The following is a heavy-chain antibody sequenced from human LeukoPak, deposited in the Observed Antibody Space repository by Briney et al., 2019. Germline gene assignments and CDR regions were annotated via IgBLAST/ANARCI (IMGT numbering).Heavy chain of an antibody. CDR2: INHSGST. CDR3: ARGLGYYFDY. V-gene: IGHV4-34*01. CDR1: GGSFSGYY. D-gene: IGHD1-26*01. J-gene: IGHJ4*02. Sequence: PSETLSLTCAVYGGSFSGYYWSWIRQPPGKGLEWIGEINHSGSTNYNPSLKSRVTISVDTSKNQFSLKLSFVTAADTAVYYCARGLGYYFDYWGQGTLVTVSS.